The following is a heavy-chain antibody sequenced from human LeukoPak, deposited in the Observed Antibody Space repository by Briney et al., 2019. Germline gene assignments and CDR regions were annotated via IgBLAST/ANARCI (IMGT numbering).Heavy chain of an antibody. V-gene: IGHV1-46*01. CDR1: GYTFTNYY. CDR2: INPGGDNT. Sequence: ASVKVSCKASGYTFTNYYIHWVRQAPGQGLEWMGLINPGGDNTNYAQNFQGRVTMTRNTSISTAYMELSSLRSEDTAVYYCARGASGDPLGGWFDPWGQGTLVTVSS. CDR3: ARGASGDPLGGWFDP. J-gene: IGHJ5*02. D-gene: IGHD5-12*01.